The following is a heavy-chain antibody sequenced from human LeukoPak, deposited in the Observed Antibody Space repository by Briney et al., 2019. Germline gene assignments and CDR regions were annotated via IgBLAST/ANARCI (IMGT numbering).Heavy chain of an antibody. Sequence: SETLSLTCTVSGGSISSSSYYWGWIRQPPGKGLGWIGSIYYSGSTYYNPSLKSRVTISVDTSKNQFSLKLSSVTAADTAVYYCAGTGGSGSYYYTAYWGQGTLVTVSS. CDR2: IYYSGST. V-gene: IGHV4-39*01. J-gene: IGHJ4*02. CDR1: GGSISSSSYY. CDR3: AGTGGSGSYYYTAY. D-gene: IGHD1-26*01.